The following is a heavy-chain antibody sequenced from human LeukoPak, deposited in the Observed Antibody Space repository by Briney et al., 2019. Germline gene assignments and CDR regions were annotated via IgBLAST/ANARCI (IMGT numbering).Heavy chain of an antibody. Sequence: ASVKVSCKASGYTFTSSYLHWVRQAPGQGLEWVGLIHPRDTSTSYAQRSQGRVTMTRDTATSTVYMELSSLRSEDTAVYYCARDDCSSTSCYLDYWGQGTLVTVSS. CDR2: IHPRDTST. CDR1: GYTFTSSY. J-gene: IGHJ4*02. CDR3: ARDDCSSTSCYLDY. D-gene: IGHD2-2*01. V-gene: IGHV1-46*01.